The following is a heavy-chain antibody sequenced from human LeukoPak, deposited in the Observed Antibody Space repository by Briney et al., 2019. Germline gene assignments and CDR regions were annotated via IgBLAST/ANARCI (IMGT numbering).Heavy chain of an antibody. Sequence: GGSLRLSCAASGFTFSSYAMHWVRQAPGKGLEWVAVISYDGSNKYYADSVKGRFTISRDNSKNTLYLQMNSLRAEDTAVYYCARRNTFGGVIVDDYWGQGTLVTVSS. D-gene: IGHD3-16*02. CDR3: ARRNTFGGVIVDDY. CDR2: ISYDGSNK. CDR1: GFTFSSYA. V-gene: IGHV3-30-3*01. J-gene: IGHJ4*02.